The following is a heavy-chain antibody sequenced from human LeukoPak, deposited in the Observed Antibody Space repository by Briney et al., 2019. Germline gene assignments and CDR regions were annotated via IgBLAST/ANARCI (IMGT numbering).Heavy chain of an antibody. CDR1: GGSFSDYY. D-gene: IGHD1-26*01. CDR2: ITHGGST. Sequence: SETLSLTCTVCGGSFSDYYSTWIRQPPGKGLDWFGDITHGGSTNYNPSLKSRVTISVDTSKNQFSLKLSSVTAADTAVYYCARRRVGPTFYSYYYMDVWGKGPTVTVSS. V-gene: IGHV4-34*01. J-gene: IGHJ6*03. CDR3: ARRRVGPTFYSYYYMDV.